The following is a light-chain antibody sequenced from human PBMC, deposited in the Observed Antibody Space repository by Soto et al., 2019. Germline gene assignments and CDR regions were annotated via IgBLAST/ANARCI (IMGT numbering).Light chain of an antibody. J-gene: IGKJ1*01. CDR2: DAS. CDR1: QSVSNY. V-gene: IGKV3-11*01. Sequence: EIVLTRSPATLSLSPGERATLSCRASQSVSNYLAWYQLKSGQAPRLLIYDASNRATGIPARFSGTGSGTDFTLTISSLEAEDFAVYYCQQRRKMPLTFGDGTKVDIK. CDR3: QQRRKMPLT.